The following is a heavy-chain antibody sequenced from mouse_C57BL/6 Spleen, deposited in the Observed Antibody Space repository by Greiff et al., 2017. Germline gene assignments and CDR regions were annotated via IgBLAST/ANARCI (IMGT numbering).Heavy chain of an antibody. D-gene: IGHD1-1*01. CDR3: ARARYGSSPRNAMDY. V-gene: IGHV5-4*03. Sequence: EVKLVESGGGLVKPGGSLKLSCAASGFTFSSYAMSWVRQTPEKRLEWVATISDGGSYTYYPDNVKGRFPISRDNAKNNQYLQRSHLKSEDAAMYDCARARYGSSPRNAMDYWGQGTSVTVSA. CDR1: GFTFSSYA. CDR2: ISDGGSYT. J-gene: IGHJ4*01.